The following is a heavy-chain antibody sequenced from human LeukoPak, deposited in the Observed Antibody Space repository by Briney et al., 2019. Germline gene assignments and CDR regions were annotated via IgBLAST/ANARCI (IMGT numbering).Heavy chain of an antibody. D-gene: IGHD3-9*01. CDR2: IYHSGST. Sequence: SETLSLTCTVSGYSISSGYYWGWIRQPPGKGLEWIGSIYHSGSTYYNPSLKSRVTISVGTSKNQFSLKLSSVTAADTAVYYCARARYDISYYYYMDVWGKGTTVTVSS. CDR1: GYSISSGYY. V-gene: IGHV4-38-2*02. CDR3: ARARYDISYYYYMDV. J-gene: IGHJ6*03.